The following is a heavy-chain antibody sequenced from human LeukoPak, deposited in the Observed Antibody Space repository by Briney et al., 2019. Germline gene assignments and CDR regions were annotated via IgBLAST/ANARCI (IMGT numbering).Heavy chain of an antibody. CDR1: GYTFTGYY. J-gene: IGHJ6*02. CDR3: ARADYSNYYGMDV. Sequence: ASVKVSCKASGYTFTGYYMHWVRQARGQGLEWMGWINPNSGGTNYAQKFQGRVTMTRDTSISTAYMELSRLRSDDTAVYYCARADYSNYYGMDVWGQGTTVTVSS. CDR2: INPNSGGT. D-gene: IGHD4-11*01. V-gene: IGHV1-2*02.